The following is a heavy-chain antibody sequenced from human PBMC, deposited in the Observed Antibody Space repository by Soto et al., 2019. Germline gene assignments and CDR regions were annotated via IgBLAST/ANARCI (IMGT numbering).Heavy chain of an antibody. Sequence: GESLKISCKGSGYKFTTYWIVWVRQLPGKGLEWMGIIYPRDSHTTYSPSFQGQVTISDDKSLNSAFLQWSSLKASDTATYYCARFAATSGINAFDVWGPGTMVTVSS. V-gene: IGHV5-51*01. CDR3: ARFAATSGINAFDV. CDR2: IYPRDSHT. J-gene: IGHJ3*01. D-gene: IGHD1-1*01. CDR1: GYKFTTYW.